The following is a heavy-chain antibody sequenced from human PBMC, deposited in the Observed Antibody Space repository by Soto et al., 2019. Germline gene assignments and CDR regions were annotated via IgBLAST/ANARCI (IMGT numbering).Heavy chain of an antibody. CDR2: IYSGGYT. V-gene: IGHV3-53*01. J-gene: IGHJ4*02. D-gene: IGHD3-10*01. CDR1: GFTVSNNY. CDR3: ARHPGGGGY. Sequence: EVQLVESGGGLIQPGGSLRLSCAVSGFTVSNNYMSWVRQAPGKGLEGVSVIYSGGYTAYGDSVKGRFTISRDNSKNPHKLQMKSLGAPGPAGYYGARHPGGGGYWGQGTLVTVSS.